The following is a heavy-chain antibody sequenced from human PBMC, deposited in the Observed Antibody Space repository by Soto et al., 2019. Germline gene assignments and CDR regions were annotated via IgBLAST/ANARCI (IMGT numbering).Heavy chain of an antibody. Sequence: QVQLVESGGGVVQPGRSLRLSCAASGFTFSSYGMHWVRQAPGKGLEWVAVIWYDGSNKYYADSVKGRFTISRDNSKNTLYLQMNSLRAEDTAVYYCAREGLNSGQPYYYYGMDVWGQGTTVTVSS. J-gene: IGHJ6*02. V-gene: IGHV3-33*01. D-gene: IGHD2-21*01. CDR3: AREGLNSGQPYYYYGMDV. CDR2: IWYDGSNK. CDR1: GFTFSSYG.